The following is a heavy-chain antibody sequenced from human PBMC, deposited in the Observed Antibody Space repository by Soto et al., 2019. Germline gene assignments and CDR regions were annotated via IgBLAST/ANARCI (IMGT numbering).Heavy chain of an antibody. J-gene: IGHJ4*02. V-gene: IGHV1-69*01. CDR3: FRPPGPRRYEGDF. Sequence: VQLVQSGPEVKKPGSSVKVSCKASGGTFNSYFITWVRQAPGQGLEWMGGIIPILGTANYAQRFQGRLTITADEATGTAFMEVSALRLDDTAVYYWFRPPGPRRYEGDFWGQGTLVTVSA. CDR1: GGTFNSYF. D-gene: IGHD3-16*02. CDR2: IIPILGTA.